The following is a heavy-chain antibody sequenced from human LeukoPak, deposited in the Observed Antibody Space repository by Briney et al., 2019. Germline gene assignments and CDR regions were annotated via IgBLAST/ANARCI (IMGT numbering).Heavy chain of an antibody. J-gene: IGHJ6*02. V-gene: IGHV3-48*04. CDR3: ARVGGDYRGMDV. D-gene: IGHD4-17*01. CDR1: GFTFSSYN. CDR2: ISSSSSNI. Sequence: PGGSLRLSCAASGFTFSSYNMKWVRQAPGKGLEWISYISSSSSNIYYADSVKGRFTISRDNAKNSLYLQINSLRAEDTAVYYCARVGGDYRGMDVWGQGTTVTVSS.